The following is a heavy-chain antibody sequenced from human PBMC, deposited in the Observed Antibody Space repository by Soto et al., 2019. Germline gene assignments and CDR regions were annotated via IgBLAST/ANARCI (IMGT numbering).Heavy chain of an antibody. CDR1: GFTFRSYG. D-gene: IGHD2-21*02. J-gene: IGHJ4*02. CDR2: IWYDGSNK. CDR3: ARGRPGLLFLIDVY. Sequence: VQLLESGGGLVQPGGSLRLSCAASGFTFRSYGMHWVRQAPGKGLEWVAVIWYDGSNKYYADSVKGRFTISRDNSKNTLYLQMNSLRAEDTAVYYCARGRPGLLFLIDVYWGQGTLVTVSS. V-gene: IGHV3-33*01.